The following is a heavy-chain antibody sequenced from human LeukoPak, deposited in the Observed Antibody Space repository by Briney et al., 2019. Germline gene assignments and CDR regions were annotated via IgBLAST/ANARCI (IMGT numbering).Heavy chain of an antibody. CDR1: GFTFSSYA. Sequence: GGSLRLSCAASGFTFSSYAMHWVRQAPGKGLEWVANIKQDASEKYYVDSVKGRFTISRDNAKNSLYLQMNSLRAEDTAVYYCARDVNWNYCDYWGHGTLVTVSS. CDR3: ARDVNWNYCDY. V-gene: IGHV3-7*01. CDR2: IKQDASEK. D-gene: IGHD1-20*01. J-gene: IGHJ4*01.